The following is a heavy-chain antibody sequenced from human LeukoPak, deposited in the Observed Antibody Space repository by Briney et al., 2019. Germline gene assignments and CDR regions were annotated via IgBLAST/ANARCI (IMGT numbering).Heavy chain of an antibody. CDR2: ISAYNGNT. CDR3: ARVDPRFLESFFDY. V-gene: IGHV1-18*01. CDR1: GYTFTSYG. J-gene: IGHJ4*02. Sequence: ASVKVSCKASGYTFTSYGISWVRQAPGQGLEWMGWISAYNGNTNYAQKLQGRVTMTTDTSTSTAYMELRSLRSDDTAVYYCARVDPRFLESFFDYWGQGTLVTVSS. D-gene: IGHD3-3*01.